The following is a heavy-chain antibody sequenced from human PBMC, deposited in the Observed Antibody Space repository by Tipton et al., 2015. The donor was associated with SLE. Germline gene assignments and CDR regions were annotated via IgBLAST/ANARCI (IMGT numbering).Heavy chain of an antibody. Sequence: TLSLTCTVSGSSSSSGYFWGWIRQSPGKGLELIGTIYQSGSTYYSPSFKSRVTISVDTSKNQFSLQLTSVTAADTALYYCARSLETFDVWGQGTMVTVSS. J-gene: IGHJ3*01. CDR3: ARSLETFDV. CDR1: GSSSSSGYF. D-gene: IGHD3-3*01. V-gene: IGHV4-38-2*02. CDR2: IYQSGST.